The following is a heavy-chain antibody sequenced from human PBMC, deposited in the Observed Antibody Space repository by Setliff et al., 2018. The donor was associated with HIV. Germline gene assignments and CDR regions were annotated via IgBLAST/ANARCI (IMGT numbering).Heavy chain of an antibody. V-gene: IGHV1-69*13. CDR3: ARGDYGSGSYYPYYFYYGVDV. D-gene: IGHD3-10*01. CDR1: GGTFSSYA. J-gene: IGHJ6*02. CDR2: IIPIYGTP. Sequence: SVKVSCKASGGTFSSYAISWVRQAPGQGLEWMGGIIPIYGTPIYAQKFQGRVTITADESTSTAYMELSSLRSEDTAVYYCARGDYGSGSYYPYYFYYGVDVWGQGTTVTVSS.